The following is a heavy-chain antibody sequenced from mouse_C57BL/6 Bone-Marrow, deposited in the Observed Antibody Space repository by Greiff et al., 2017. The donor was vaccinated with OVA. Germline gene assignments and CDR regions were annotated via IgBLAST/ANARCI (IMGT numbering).Heavy chain of an antibody. D-gene: IGHD1-1*01. J-gene: IGHJ3*01. CDR2: IYPGSGNT. Sequence: LVESGAELVRPGASVKLSCKASGYTFTDYYINWVKQRPGQGLEWIARIYPGSGNTYYNEKFKGKATLTAEKSSSTAYMQLSSLTSEDSAVYFCARPVYYYGSSSGFAYWGQGTLVTVSA. CDR1: GYTFTDYY. V-gene: IGHV1-76*01. CDR3: ARPVYYYGSSSGFAY.